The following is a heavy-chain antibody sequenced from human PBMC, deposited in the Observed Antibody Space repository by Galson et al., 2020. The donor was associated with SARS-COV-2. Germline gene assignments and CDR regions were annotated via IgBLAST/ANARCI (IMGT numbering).Heavy chain of an antibody. V-gene: IGHV3-53*01. CDR3: ARASGYYYGSGSYFHPRFAFDI. J-gene: IGHJ3*02. D-gene: IGHD3-10*01. Sequence: GGSLRLSCAASGFTVSSNYMSWVRQAPGKGLEWVSVIYSGGSTYYADSVKGRFTIPRDNSKNTLYLQMNSLRAEDTAVYYCARASGYYYGSGSYFHPRFAFDIWGQGTMVTVSS. CDR1: GFTVSSNY. CDR2: IYSGGST.